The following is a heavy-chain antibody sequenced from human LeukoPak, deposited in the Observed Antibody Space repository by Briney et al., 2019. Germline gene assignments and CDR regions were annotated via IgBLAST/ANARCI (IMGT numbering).Heavy chain of an antibody. CDR2: IYYSGST. V-gene: IGHV4-39*07. Sequence: PSETLFLTCTVSGGSISSSSYYWGWIRQPPGKGLEWIGSIYYSGSTNYNPSLKSRVTISVDTSKNQFSLKLSSVTAADTAVYYCARAGFYCSGGSCYSGPLDYWGQGTLVTVSS. D-gene: IGHD2-15*01. J-gene: IGHJ4*02. CDR1: GGSISSSSYY. CDR3: ARAGFYCSGGSCYSGPLDY.